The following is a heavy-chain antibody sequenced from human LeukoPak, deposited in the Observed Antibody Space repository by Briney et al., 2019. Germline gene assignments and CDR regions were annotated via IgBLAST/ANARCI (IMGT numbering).Heavy chain of an antibody. Sequence: SETLSLTCTVSGGSISSGSYYWSWIRQPPGKGLEWIGYIYYSGSTNYNPSLKSRVTISVDTSKNQFSLKLSSVTAADTAVYYCARIAVNYYDSSGYYFDYWGQGTLVTVSS. CDR3: ARIAVNYYDSSGYYFDY. V-gene: IGHV4-61*01. CDR2: IYYSGST. D-gene: IGHD3-22*01. CDR1: GGSISSGSYY. J-gene: IGHJ4*02.